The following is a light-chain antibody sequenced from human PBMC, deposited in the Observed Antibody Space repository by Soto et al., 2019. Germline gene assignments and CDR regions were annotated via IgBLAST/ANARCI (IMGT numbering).Light chain of an antibody. J-gene: IGKJ1*01. CDR2: GAS. CDR1: QSVSTN. CDR3: QQYNTWPRT. V-gene: IGKV3-15*01. Sequence: EIVMTQSPATLSVPPGERATLSCRASQSVSTNFAWYQQKPGQAPRLLIYGASTRATAVPARFTASGSGTEFTLTISSLQSEDFAVYYCQQYNTWPRTFGRGTKVEVK.